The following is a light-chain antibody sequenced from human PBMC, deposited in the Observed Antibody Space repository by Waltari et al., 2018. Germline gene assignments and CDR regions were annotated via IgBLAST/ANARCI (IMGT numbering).Light chain of an antibody. CDR2: WAS. J-gene: IGKJ4*01. CDR3: QESYKTPPT. V-gene: IGKV4-1*01. Sequence: DIVMTQSPDSLAVSLGERATINCKSSQSVLYSSNNLNYLAWYQQKPGQPPKLLIYWASTRESGVPDRFSGSGSGTDFTLTISSLQAEDFATYSCQESYKTPPTFGGGTKVEIK. CDR1: QSVLYSSNNLNY.